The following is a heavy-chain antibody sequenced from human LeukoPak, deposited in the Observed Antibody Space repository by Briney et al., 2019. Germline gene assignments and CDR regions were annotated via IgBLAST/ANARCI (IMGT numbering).Heavy chain of an antibody. CDR2: ISSGGGT. CDR1: GFTVSSNS. D-gene: IGHD2-8*02. J-gene: IGHJ4*02. CDR3: ARDWGGMPFDS. V-gene: IGHV3-66*01. Sequence: GGSLSLSCAASGFTVSSNSMSWVRQAPGKGLEWVSLISSGGGTYYADSVKGRFTISRDDSKNTLYLQMNSLRAEDTAVFYCARDWGGMPFDSWGQGTLVTVSS.